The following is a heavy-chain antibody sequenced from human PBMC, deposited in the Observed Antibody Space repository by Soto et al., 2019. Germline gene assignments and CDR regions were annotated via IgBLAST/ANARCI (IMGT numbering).Heavy chain of an antibody. V-gene: IGHV3-74*01. Sequence: LTCAASGFTFSSYWMHWVRQAPGKGLVWVSRINSDGSSTSYADSVKGRFTISRDNAKNTLDLQMNSLRVEDTAVYYCAKNYYFDSWGQGTLVTVSS. J-gene: IGHJ4*02. CDR3: AKNYYFDS. CDR1: GFTFSSYW. CDR2: INSDGSST.